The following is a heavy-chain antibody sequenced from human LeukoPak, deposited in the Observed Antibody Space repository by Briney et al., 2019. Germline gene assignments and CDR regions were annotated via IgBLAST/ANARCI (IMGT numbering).Heavy chain of an antibody. D-gene: IGHD6-19*01. Sequence: SETLSLTCTVSGGSISSGSYYWSWIRQPAGKGLEWVGRIYTSGSTNYNPSLKSRVTISVDTSKNQFSLELSSVTAADTAVYYCARVGSGAIGYFDLWGRGTLVTVSS. CDR3: ARVGSGAIGYFDL. V-gene: IGHV4-61*02. CDR1: GGSISSGSYY. J-gene: IGHJ2*01. CDR2: IYTSGST.